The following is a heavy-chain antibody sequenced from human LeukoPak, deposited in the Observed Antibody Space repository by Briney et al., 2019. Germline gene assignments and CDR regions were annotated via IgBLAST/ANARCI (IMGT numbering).Heavy chain of an antibody. D-gene: IGHD3-16*02. Sequence: PGGSLRLSCAASGFTFSSYSMNWVRQAPGKGLEWVSSISSSSSYIYYADSVKGRFTISRDNSKNTLYLQMNSLRAEDTAVYYCAKDIRGGVIVIFRFLPDYWGQGTLVTVSS. J-gene: IGHJ4*02. CDR2: ISSSSSYI. CDR3: AKDIRGGVIVIFRFLPDY. CDR1: GFTFSSYS. V-gene: IGHV3-21*04.